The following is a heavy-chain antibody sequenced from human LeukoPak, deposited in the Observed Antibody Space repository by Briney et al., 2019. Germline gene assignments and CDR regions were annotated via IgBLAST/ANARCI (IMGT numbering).Heavy chain of an antibody. CDR1: GGSFSSYY. Sequence: SETLSLTCAVYGGSFSSYYWSWIRQPPGKGLEWIGEINHSGSTNYNPSLKSRVTISVDKSKNQFSLKLSSVTAADTAVYYCARQERIRYFDWSQNWFDPWGQGTLVTVSS. CDR2: INHSGST. D-gene: IGHD3-9*01. CDR3: ARQERIRYFDWSQNWFDP. V-gene: IGHV4-34*01. J-gene: IGHJ5*02.